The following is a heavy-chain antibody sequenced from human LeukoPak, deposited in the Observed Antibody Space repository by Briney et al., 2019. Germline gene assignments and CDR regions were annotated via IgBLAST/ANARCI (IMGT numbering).Heavy chain of an antibody. V-gene: IGHV4-59*01. J-gene: IGHJ3*02. CDR1: GGSISSYY. D-gene: IGHD3-10*01. CDR3: ASVRSPDAFDI. CDR2: IYYSGST. Sequence: PSETLSLTCTVSGGSISSYYWSWIRQPPGKGLEWIGYIYYSGSTNYNPSLTSRVTISVDTSKNQFSLRLSSVTAADTAVYYCASVRSPDAFDIWGQGTMVTVSS.